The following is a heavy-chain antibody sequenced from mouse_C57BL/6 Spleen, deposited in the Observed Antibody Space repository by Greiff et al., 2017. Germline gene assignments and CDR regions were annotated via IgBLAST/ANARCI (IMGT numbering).Heavy chain of an antibody. V-gene: IGHV5-17*01. Sequence: VMLVESGGGLVKPGGSLKLSCAASGFTFSDSGMHWVRQAPEKGLEWVAYISSGSSTIYYADTVKGRFTISRDNAKNTLFLQMTSLRSEDTAMYYCARDYYGSSRSYAMDYWGQGTSVTVSS. D-gene: IGHD1-1*01. CDR1: GFTFSDSG. CDR2: ISSGSSTI. J-gene: IGHJ4*01. CDR3: ARDYYGSSRSYAMDY.